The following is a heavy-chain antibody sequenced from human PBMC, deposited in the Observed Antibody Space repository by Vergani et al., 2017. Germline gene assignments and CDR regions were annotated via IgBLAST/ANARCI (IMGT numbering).Heavy chain of an antibody. D-gene: IGHD2-15*01. CDR3: ASKRGACRAAYCHSYDF. CDR2: MDYSGST. CDR1: GDSVISTGYY. V-gene: IGHV4-39*01. J-gene: IGHJ4*02. Sequence: QVQLQESGPGLVKPSETLSLTCTVSGDSVISTGYYWGWIRQPPGKGLEWIGSMDYSGSTSYNPSLESRISISFETPKNQFSLRLTSVTAADTAVYYCASKRGACRAAYCHSYDFWGPGTLVGVSS.